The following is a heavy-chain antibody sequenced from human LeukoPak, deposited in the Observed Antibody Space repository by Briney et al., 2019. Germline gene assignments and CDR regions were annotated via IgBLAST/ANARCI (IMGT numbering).Heavy chain of an antibody. CDR2: INSDGSWT. CDR3: VSFYETY. CDR1: GFTFSSYW. Sequence: GGSLRLSCAASGFTFSSYWMSWVRQAPGKGLVWVSHINSDGSWTSYADSVKGRFTISKDNAKNTVYLQMNNLRAEDTAVYYCVSFYETYWGRGTLVTVSS. J-gene: IGHJ4*02. D-gene: IGHD2-2*01. V-gene: IGHV3-74*01.